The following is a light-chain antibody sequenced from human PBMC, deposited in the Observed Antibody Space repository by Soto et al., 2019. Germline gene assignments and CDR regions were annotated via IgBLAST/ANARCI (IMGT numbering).Light chain of an antibody. CDR2: SAS. V-gene: IGKV1-6*01. CDR1: QTISSW. Sequence: IQMTQSPSTLSGSVGDRVTVTCRASQTISSWFAWYQQKPGKAPKLLISSASTLQSGVPSRFSGSGSGTDFTLTISSLQPEDFASYFCLQHYNYPRTFGQGTMV. CDR3: LQHYNYPRT. J-gene: IGKJ1*01.